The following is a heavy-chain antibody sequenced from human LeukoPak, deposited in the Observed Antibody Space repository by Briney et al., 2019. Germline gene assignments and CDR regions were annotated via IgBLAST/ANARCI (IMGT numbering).Heavy chain of an antibody. CDR3: ATSAGTTGRF. V-gene: IGHV3-74*01. CDR2: ITTDGSRR. J-gene: IGHJ3*01. CDR1: GFSFSSYW. Sequence: GSLRLSCAASGFSFSSYWMHWVRQAPGKGPVWVSHITTDGSRRTYADSVKGRFTISRDNAKNTLYLQMSSLRAEDTAVYFCATSAGTTGRFWGQGQWSPSLQ. D-gene: IGHD1-1*01.